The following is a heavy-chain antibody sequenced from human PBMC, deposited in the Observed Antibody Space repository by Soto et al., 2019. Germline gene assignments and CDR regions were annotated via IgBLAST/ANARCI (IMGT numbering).Heavy chain of an antibody. V-gene: IGHV3-30*18. CDR1: GFNFNNYA. J-gene: IGHJ6*02. CDR3: EKAGWGGDYYYGLDV. D-gene: IGHD2-21*01. CDR2: VTFDGSRT. Sequence: SLRLSCAASGFNFNNYAMHWVRQAPGKGLEWVAVVTFDGSRTYYADSVKGRFTISRDSSNNTVSLQMNSLTNEDTAVYYCEKAGWGGDYYYGLDVWGQGTTVTVSS.